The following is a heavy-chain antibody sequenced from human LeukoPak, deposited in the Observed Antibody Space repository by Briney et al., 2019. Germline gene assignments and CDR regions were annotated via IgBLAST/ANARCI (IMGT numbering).Heavy chain of an antibody. CDR3: ARGWFGELLRGVDY. CDR1: GYNFTNYL. V-gene: IGHV5-51*01. Sequence: GESLKISCKGSGYNFTNYLIGWVRQMPGKGLEWMGIIYPADSDTRYSPSFRGQVTISADKSISTAYLQWSSLKASDTAMYYCARGWFGELLRGVDYWGQGTLVTVSS. CDR2: IYPADSDT. D-gene: IGHD3-10*01. J-gene: IGHJ4*02.